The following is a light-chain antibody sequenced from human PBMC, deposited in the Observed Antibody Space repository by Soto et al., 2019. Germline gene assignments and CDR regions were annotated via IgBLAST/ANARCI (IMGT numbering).Light chain of an antibody. J-gene: IGLJ2*01. CDR2: DVN. V-gene: IGLV2-14*03. CDR3: SSYTTSSTLVV. Sequence: QSALTQPASVSRSPGQSITMSCTGTSSDVGGYDYVAWYQQHPGKAPKLMIYDVNYRPSGVSSRFSGSKSGNTASLTISGLQAEDEADYYCSSYTTSSTLVVFGGGTKLTVL. CDR1: SSDVGGYDY.